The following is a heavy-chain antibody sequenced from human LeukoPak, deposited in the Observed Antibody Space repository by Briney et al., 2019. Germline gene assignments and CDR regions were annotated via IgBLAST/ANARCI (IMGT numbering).Heavy chain of an antibody. CDR2: ISGSGGST. V-gene: IGHV3-23*01. Sequence: PGGSLRLSCAASGFTFSSYAMSWVRQAPGKGLEWVSAISGSGGSTYYADSVKGRFTISRDNSKNTLYLQMNSLRAEDTAVYYCAKDPQRGILTGYYGHWGQGTLVTVSS. D-gene: IGHD3-9*01. J-gene: IGHJ4*02. CDR1: GFTFSSYA. CDR3: AKDPQRGILTGYYGH.